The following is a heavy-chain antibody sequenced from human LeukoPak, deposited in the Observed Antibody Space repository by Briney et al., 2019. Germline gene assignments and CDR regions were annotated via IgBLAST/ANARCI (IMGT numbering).Heavy chain of an antibody. Sequence: SETLSLTCTVSGGSVSSGSYYWSWIRQPPGKGPEWIGYIYYSGSTNYNPSLKSRVTISVDTSKNQFSLKLSSVTAADTAVYYCARVRRWVGATAGFDYWGQGTLVTVSS. V-gene: IGHV4-61*01. CDR3: ARVRRWVGATAGFDY. CDR1: GGSVSSGSYY. D-gene: IGHD1-26*01. CDR2: IYYSGST. J-gene: IGHJ4*02.